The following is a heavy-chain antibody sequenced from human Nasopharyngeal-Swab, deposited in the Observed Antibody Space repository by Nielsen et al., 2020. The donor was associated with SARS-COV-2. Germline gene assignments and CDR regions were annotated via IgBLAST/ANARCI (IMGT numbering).Heavy chain of an antibody. CDR2: INHSGST. CDR1: GGSFSGYS. D-gene: IGHD6-13*01. J-gene: IGHJ5*02. CDR3: ARSRYTSSWYGVRNWFDP. Sequence: GSLRLSCAVYGGSFSGYSWNWIRQPPGKGLEWIGEINHSGSTNYNPSLKSRVTISLDTSKNQFSLKLSSVTAADTAVYYCARSRYTSSWYGVRNWFDPWGQGTLVTVSS. V-gene: IGHV4-34*01.